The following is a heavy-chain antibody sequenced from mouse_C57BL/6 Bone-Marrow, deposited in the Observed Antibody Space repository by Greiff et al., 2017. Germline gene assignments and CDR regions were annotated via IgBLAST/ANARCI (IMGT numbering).Heavy chain of an antibody. V-gene: IGHV1-54*01. J-gene: IGHJ2*01. CDR1: GYAFTNYL. CDR3: AREGGPPFDY. Sequence: QVQLKQSGAELVRPGTSVKVSCKASGYAFTNYLIEWVKQRPGQGLEWIGVINPGSGGTNYNEKFKGKATLTADKSSSTAYMQLSSLTSEDSAVYFCAREGGPPFDYWGQGTTHTVSS. CDR2: INPGSGGT.